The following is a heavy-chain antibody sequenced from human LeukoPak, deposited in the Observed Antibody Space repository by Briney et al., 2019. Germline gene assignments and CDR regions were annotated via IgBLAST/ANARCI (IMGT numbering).Heavy chain of an antibody. CDR2: IYSGGST. V-gene: IGHV3-53*01. CDR3: ARSIAVAGTLVD. D-gene: IGHD6-19*01. J-gene: IGHJ4*02. CDR1: GFTFSSYW. Sequence: GGSLRLSCAASGFTFSSYWMNWVRQAPGKGLEWVSIIYSGGSTYYTDSVKGRFTISRDNSKNTLYLQMNSLRAEDTAVYYCARSIAVAGTLVDWGQGTLVTVSS.